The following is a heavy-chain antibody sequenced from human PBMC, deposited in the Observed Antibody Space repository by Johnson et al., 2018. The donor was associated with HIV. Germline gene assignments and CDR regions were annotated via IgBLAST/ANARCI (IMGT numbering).Heavy chain of an antibody. V-gene: IGHV3-30*04. D-gene: IGHD3-16*02. J-gene: IGHJ3*02. CDR3: ARVDRSWAFDI. CDR2: ISYDGSNK. Sequence: QVQLVESGGGVVQPGRSLRLSCAASGFTFSSYAMHWVRQAPGKGLEWVAVISYDGSNKYYPDSVKGRFTISRDSAKNSLYLQMNSLRAEDTAVYYCARVDRSWAFDIWGQGTMVTVSS. CDR1: GFTFSSYA.